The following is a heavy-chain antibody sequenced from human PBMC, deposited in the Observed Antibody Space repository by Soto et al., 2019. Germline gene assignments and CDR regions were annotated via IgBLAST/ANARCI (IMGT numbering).Heavy chain of an antibody. J-gene: IGHJ4*02. CDR2: ISSGASTI. CDR3: ATSSGALAASFPYDFDY. D-gene: IGHD6-25*01. V-gene: IGHV3-11*01. Sequence: VQLVESGGGLVQPGGSLRLSCAAAGFRFSDYYMTWIRQAPGKGLEWVSYISSGASTIFYTHSVKGRFTISRDNAKNSLYLQMNSLRAEVTAVYYCATSSGALAASFPYDFDYWGQGTLVTVSS. CDR1: GFRFSDYY.